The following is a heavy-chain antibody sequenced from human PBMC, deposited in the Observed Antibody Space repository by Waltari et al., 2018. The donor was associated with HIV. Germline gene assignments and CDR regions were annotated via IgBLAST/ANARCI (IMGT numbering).Heavy chain of an antibody. Sequence: EVQLVESGGGLVQPGGSLRLSCAASGFPFSSYWMHWVRQPPGKGLVWVSRINSDGSSTSYADSVKGRFTISRDNAKNTLYLQMNSLRAEDTAVYYCARDRGFGGVITLFDYWGQGTLVTVSS. V-gene: IGHV3-74*01. CDR3: ARDRGFGGVITLFDY. D-gene: IGHD3-16*01. CDR1: GFPFSSYW. J-gene: IGHJ4*02. CDR2: INSDGSST.